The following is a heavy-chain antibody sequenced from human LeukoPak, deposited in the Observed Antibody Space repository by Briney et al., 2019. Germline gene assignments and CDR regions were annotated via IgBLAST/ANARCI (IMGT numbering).Heavy chain of an antibody. CDR2: ISSSGSTI. J-gene: IGHJ4*02. Sequence: GGSLRLSCAASGFTFSSYEMNWVRQAPGKGLEWVSYISSSGSTIYYADSVKGRFTISRDNAKNSLYLQMNSLRADDTAVYYCARDSLSGYYPFDYWGQGTLVTVSS. CDR1: GFTFSSYE. V-gene: IGHV3-48*03. D-gene: IGHD3-3*01. CDR3: ARDSLSGYYPFDY.